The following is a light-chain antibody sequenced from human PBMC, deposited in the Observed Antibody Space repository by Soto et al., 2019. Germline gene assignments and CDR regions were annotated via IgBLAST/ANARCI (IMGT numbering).Light chain of an antibody. CDR1: SSDVGGYGY. Sequence: QSALTQPASVSGSPGQSITISCTGTSSDVGGYGYVSWYQQHPGKAPKLMIYEVSNLPSGVSNRFSGSKSGNTASLTISGLQAEDEADYYCSSYTSGSTYVFGTGTKVTVL. V-gene: IGLV2-14*01. CDR2: EVS. CDR3: SSYTSGSTYV. J-gene: IGLJ1*01.